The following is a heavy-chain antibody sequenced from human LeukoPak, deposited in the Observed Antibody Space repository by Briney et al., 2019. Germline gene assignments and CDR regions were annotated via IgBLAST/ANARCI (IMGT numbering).Heavy chain of an antibody. V-gene: IGHV4-59*01. CDR3: ARHGSDWSFDY. D-gene: IGHD6-19*01. Sequence: PSETLSLTCTVSGGSISSYYWGWIRQPPGKGLEWIGYIDYSGSTTYNPSLKSRVTISVDTSKNHFSLKLSSVTAADTAIYYCARHGSDWSFDYWGQGTPVTVSS. CDR1: GGSISSYY. CDR2: IDYSGST. J-gene: IGHJ4*02.